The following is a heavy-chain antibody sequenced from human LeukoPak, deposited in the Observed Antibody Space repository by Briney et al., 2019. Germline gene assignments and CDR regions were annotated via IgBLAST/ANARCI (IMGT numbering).Heavy chain of an antibody. J-gene: IGHJ4*02. D-gene: IGHD3-3*01. V-gene: IGHV3-72*01. CDR3: GTVRSLEWLVYFDF. CDR1: GFSMRDYY. CDR2: SIMKRDSHTT. Sequence: GESLRLSCAASGFSMRDYYMDWVRQAPGQGLEGVGRSIMKRDSHTTEYAASVKGSFSILKDYSNKSLFLQMNIMKTDDTAVYYCGTVRSLEWLVYFDFWGQGTLVTVSS.